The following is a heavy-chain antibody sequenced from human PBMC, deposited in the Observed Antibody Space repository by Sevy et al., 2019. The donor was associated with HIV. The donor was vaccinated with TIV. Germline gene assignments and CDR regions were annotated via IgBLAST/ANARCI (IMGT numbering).Heavy chain of an antibody. CDR1: GFTFSSYG. Sequence: GGSLRLSCAASGFTFSSYGMHWVRQAPGKGLELVAVISYDGSNKYYADSVKGRFTISRDNSKNTLYLQMNSLRAEDTAVYYCAKESYGIVGAERSYDYWGQGTLVTVSS. J-gene: IGHJ4*02. CDR2: ISYDGSNK. CDR3: AKESYGIVGAERSYDY. D-gene: IGHD1-26*01. V-gene: IGHV3-30*18.